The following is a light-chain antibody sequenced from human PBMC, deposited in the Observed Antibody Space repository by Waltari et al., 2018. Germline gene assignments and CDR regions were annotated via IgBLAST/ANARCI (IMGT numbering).Light chain of an antibody. J-gene: IGKJ2*01. Sequence: DIQMTQSPSSVSASVGDRVTITCRASQDISSWLAWYQQKPGQAPKLLISAASSLQSGVPSRFSGGGSGTDFTLTISSLQPEDFSTYYCQQADSFPFTFGQGTKLEIK. CDR3: QQADSFPFT. CDR1: QDISSW. V-gene: IGKV1-12*01. CDR2: AAS.